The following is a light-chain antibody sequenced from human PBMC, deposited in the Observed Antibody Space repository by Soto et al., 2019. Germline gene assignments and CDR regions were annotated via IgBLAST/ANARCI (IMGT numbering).Light chain of an antibody. Sequence: DIHMTQSPSTLSASVGDRVTITCRASQSLRNWLAWYQQTPGKAPKLLIFDASNLQSGVPSRFSGSGYGTEFTLTISGLQPDDFASYYCQQYKDGAWTFGQGTRVEIK. V-gene: IGKV1-5*01. J-gene: IGKJ1*01. CDR2: DAS. CDR3: QQYKDGAWT. CDR1: QSLRNW.